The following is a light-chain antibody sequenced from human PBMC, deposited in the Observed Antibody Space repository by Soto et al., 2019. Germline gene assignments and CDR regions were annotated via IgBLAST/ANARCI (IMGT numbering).Light chain of an antibody. CDR3: MQGLQTRT. CDR1: QSLLHSNGYNY. V-gene: IGKV2-28*01. Sequence: IVMTQSPLSLPVTPGEPASISCRSSQSLLHSNGYNYLDWYLQKPGQSPQLLIYLGSNRASGVPDRFSGSGSGTDFTLKISXVEAEDVGVYYCMQGLQTRTFGQGTKVDIK. J-gene: IGKJ1*01. CDR2: LGS.